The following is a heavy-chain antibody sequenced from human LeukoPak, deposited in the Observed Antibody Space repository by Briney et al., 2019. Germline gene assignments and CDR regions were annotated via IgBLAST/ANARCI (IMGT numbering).Heavy chain of an antibody. CDR1: GGSFSGYF. Sequence: SETLSLTCAVYGGSFSGYFWSWIRQPPGKGLEWIGEINHSGTTNCNPSLKSRVTISVDTSKNQFSLKLSSVTAADTAVYYCAETAYCSSTSCPMGAFDIWGQGTMVTVCS. CDR2: INHSGTT. D-gene: IGHD2-2*01. CDR3: AETAYCSSTSCPMGAFDI. V-gene: IGHV4-34*01. J-gene: IGHJ3*02.